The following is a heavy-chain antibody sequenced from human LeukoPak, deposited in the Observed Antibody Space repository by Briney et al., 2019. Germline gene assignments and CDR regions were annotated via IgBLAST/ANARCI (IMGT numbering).Heavy chain of an antibody. V-gene: IGHV3-7*01. D-gene: IGHD2-8*02. CDR3: GRDVSRGAGGAFDI. J-gene: IGHJ3*02. CDR1: GSTFSRYW. CDR2: IKQDGSEK. Sequence: GGSLRLSCAASGSTFSRYWMSWARQAPGKGLEWVANIKQDGSEKYYVDSVKGRLTISRDNAKNSLYLQMNSLRAEDTAAYYCGRDVSRGAGGAFDIWGQGTMVTVSS.